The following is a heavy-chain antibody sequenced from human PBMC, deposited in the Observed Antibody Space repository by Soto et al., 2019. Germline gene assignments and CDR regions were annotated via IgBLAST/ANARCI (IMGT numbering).Heavy chain of an antibody. CDR2: ISAYNGNT. V-gene: IGHV1-18*01. CDR1: GYTFTSYG. Sequence: QVPLVQSGAEVKKPGASVKVSCKASGYTFTSYGISWVRQAPGQGLEWMGWISAYNGNTNYAQKLQGRVTMTTDTSTSTAYMELRSLRSDDTAVYYCARDQGVQLERLGDYYYYGIDVWGQGTTVTVSS. J-gene: IGHJ6*02. CDR3: ARDQGVQLERLGDYYYYGIDV. D-gene: IGHD1-1*01.